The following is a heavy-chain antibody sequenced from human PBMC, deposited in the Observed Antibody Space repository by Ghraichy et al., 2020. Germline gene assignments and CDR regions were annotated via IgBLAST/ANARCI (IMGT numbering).Heavy chain of an antibody. V-gene: IGHV3-15*01. J-gene: IGHJ4*02. CDR1: GFTFTNGW. Sequence: GGSLRLSCAASGFTFTNGWMGWVRQAPAKGLEWVGRIKSKSDGGTTDCAAPVKGRFTISRDDSKNTAYLQMNSLKAEDTAVYYCTTDRAIAIRPLFDSWGQGTLVTVSS. CDR3: TTDRAIAIRPLFDS. D-gene: IGHD6-6*01. CDR2: IKSKSDGGTT.